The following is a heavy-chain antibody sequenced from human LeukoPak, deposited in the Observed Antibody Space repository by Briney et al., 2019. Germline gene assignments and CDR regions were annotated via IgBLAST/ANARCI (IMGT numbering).Heavy chain of an antibody. D-gene: IGHD2-15*01. J-gene: IGHJ4*02. CDR1: GFTFSRFA. CDR3: AKAATQDDY. CDR2: ICDSGGST. Sequence: GGSLRHSCAASGFTFSRFAMSYVRPAPGKGVEWVSAICDSGGSTYYADSVKGRFTNSRDNSKNTLYLQMNSLRAEDTAVYYCAKAATQDDYWGQGTLVTVSS. V-gene: IGHV3-23*01.